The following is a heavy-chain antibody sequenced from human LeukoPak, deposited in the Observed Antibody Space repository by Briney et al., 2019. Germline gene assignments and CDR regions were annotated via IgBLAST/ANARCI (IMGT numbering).Heavy chain of an antibody. J-gene: IGHJ3*02. CDR2: IIPIFGTA. CDR1: GGTFSSYA. CDR3: ARGGRGPDAFDI. Sequence: SVKVSCKASGGTFSSYAISWVRQAPGQGLEWMGGIIPIFGTANYAQKFQGRVTITTDESTSTAYMELSSLRSDDTAVYYCARGGRGPDAFDIWGQGTMVTVSS. V-gene: IGHV1-69*05. D-gene: IGHD3-10*01.